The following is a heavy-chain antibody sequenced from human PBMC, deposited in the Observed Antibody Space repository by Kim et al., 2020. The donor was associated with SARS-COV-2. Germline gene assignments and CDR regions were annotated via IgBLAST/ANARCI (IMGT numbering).Heavy chain of an antibody. CDR2: IYYIGST. Sequence: SETLSLTCTVSADSISSSSYYWDWIRQPPGKGLEWIGSIYYIGSTYYNPSLKSRVIMSVDRSKNQFSLKLSSVTAADTAVYFCARQSSTIYSSGRDYWGQGTLVTVSS. J-gene: IGHJ4*02. CDR1: ADSISSSSYY. V-gene: IGHV4-39*01. CDR3: ARQSSTIYSSGRDY. D-gene: IGHD6-19*01.